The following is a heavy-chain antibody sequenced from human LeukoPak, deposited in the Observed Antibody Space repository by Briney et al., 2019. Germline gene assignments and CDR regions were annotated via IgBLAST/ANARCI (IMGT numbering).Heavy chain of an antibody. Sequence: PGGSLRLSCAASGFTFSTYTMNWVRQAPGKGLEWVSSIRSSGSDIHYADSVKGRFTISRDNAKNSLYLQMNSLRAEDTAVYYCARLVSGTGSWFDPWGRGTLVTVSS. CDR3: ARLVSGTGSWFDP. CDR1: GFTFSTYT. D-gene: IGHD3-10*01. CDR2: IRSSGSDI. V-gene: IGHV3-21*01. J-gene: IGHJ5*02.